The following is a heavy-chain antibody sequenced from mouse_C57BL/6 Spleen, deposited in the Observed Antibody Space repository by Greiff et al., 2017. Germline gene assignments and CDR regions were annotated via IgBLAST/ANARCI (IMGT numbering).Heavy chain of an antibody. D-gene: IGHD1-1*01. CDR2: IYPGDGDT. V-gene: IGHV1-80*01. J-gene: IGHJ2*01. CDR3: ARFTTVVPYYFDY. CDR1: GYAFSSYW. Sequence: VQLQESGAELVKPGASVKISCKASGYAFSSYWMNWVKQRPGKGLEWIGQIYPGDGDTNYNGKFKGKATLTADKSSSTAYMQLSSLTSEDSAVYFCARFTTVVPYYFDYWGQGTTLTVSS.